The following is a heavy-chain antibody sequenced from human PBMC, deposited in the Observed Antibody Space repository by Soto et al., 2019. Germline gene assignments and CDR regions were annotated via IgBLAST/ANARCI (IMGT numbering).Heavy chain of an antibody. CDR2: ISYDGSNK. D-gene: IGHD6-13*01. CDR3: AKVIAAAPLHDACEI. CDR1: GFTCSSYG. J-gene: IGHJ3*02. V-gene: IGHV3-30*18. Sequence: QVPLVESGGGVVQPGRSLRLSCAASGFTCSSYGMHWFRQAPGKGLERVAVISYDGSNKYYADSMKGRFTISRDNSKNTLYLQMNSLRAEDTAVYYCAKVIAAAPLHDACEIWGQGTMVTVSS.